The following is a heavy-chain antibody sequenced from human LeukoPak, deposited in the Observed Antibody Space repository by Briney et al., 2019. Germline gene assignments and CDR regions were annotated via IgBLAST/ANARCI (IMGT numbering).Heavy chain of an antibody. CDR3: ARGAGSYFLGHFDY. Sequence: ASVKVSCKASGYTFTGYYMHWVRQAPGQGLEWMGWINPNSGGTNYAQKFQGRVTMTRDTSISTAYMELSRLRSDDTAVYCCARGAGSYFLGHFDYWGQGTLVTVSS. D-gene: IGHD1-26*01. CDR1: GYTFTGYY. V-gene: IGHV1-2*02. J-gene: IGHJ4*02. CDR2: INPNSGGT.